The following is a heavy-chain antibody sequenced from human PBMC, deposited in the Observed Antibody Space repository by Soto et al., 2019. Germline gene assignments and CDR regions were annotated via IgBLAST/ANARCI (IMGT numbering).Heavy chain of an antibody. CDR3: ARDRGYYDSSGYYYFDY. J-gene: IGHJ4*02. Sequence: QVQLVQSGAEVKKPGASVKVSCKASGYTFTSYGISWVRQAPGQGLEWMGWISAYNGNTNYAQKLQGRVTMTTDTSTGTAYRELRSLRSDDTAVYYCARDRGYYDSSGYYYFDYWGQGTLVTVSS. CDR1: GYTFTSYG. V-gene: IGHV1-18*01. D-gene: IGHD3-22*01. CDR2: ISAYNGNT.